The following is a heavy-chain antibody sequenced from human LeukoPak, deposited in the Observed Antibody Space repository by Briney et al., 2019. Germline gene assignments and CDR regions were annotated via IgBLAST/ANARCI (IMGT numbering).Heavy chain of an antibody. V-gene: IGHV3-15*01. CDR1: GFTFSNAW. CDR3: TADLPPSEYGSGSYYYPFDY. Sequence: GGSLRLSCAASGFTFSNAWMSWVRQAPGKGLEWVGRIKSKTDGGTTDYAAPVKGRFTISRDDSKNTLYLQMNSLKTEDTAVYYCTADLPPSEYGSGSYYYPFDYWGQGTLVTVSS. J-gene: IGHJ4*02. D-gene: IGHD3-10*01. CDR2: IKSKTDGGTT.